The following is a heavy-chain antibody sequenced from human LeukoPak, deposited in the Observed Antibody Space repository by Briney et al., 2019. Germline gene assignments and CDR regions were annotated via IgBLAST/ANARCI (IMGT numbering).Heavy chain of an antibody. D-gene: IGHD5-18*01. Sequence: SETLSHTCAVSGGSISSGGYSWTWIRQPPGKGLEWIGFFHYSGSTYYNPSLNSRLTISVDTSKSQFSLKLSSVTAADTAVYYCARVLYSGYSYDYHFDYWGQGTLVTVSS. CDR1: GGSISSGGYS. CDR3: ARVLYSGYSYDYHFDY. CDR2: FHYSGST. V-gene: IGHV4-30-4*07. J-gene: IGHJ4*02.